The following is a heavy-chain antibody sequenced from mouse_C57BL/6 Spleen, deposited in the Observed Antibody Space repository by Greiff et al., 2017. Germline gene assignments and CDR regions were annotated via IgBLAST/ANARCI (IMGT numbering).Heavy chain of an antibody. Sequence: VQLQQSGAELARPGASVKLSCKASGYTFTSYGISWVKQRTGQGLEWIGEIYPRSGNTYYNAKFQGKATMTADKSSSTAYMELRSLTSEGTAVYCCARSPTITTVVAVDYWSQGTTLTVSS. CDR3: ARSPTITTVVAVDY. CDR2: IYPRSGNT. V-gene: IGHV1-81*01. D-gene: IGHD1-1*01. CDR1: GYTFTSYG. J-gene: IGHJ2*01.